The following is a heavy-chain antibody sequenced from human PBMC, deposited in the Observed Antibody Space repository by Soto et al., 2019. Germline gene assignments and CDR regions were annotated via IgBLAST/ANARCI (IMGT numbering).Heavy chain of an antibody. J-gene: IGHJ6*02. V-gene: IGHV4-34*01. CDR3: ASQYSSGRYYYGMDV. CDR2: INHSGST. Sequence: SETLSLTCAVYGGSFSGYYWTWIRQPPGKGLEWIGEINHSGSTNYNPSLKSRVTISVDTSKNQFSLKLSSVTAADTAVYYCASQYSSGRYYYGMDVWGQGTTVTVSS. CDR1: GGSFSGYY. D-gene: IGHD6-19*01.